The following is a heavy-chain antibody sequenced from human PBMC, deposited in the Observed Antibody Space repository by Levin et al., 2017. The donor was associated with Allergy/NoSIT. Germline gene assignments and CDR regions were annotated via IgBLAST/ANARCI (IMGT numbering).Heavy chain of an antibody. V-gene: IGHV3-9*01. Sequence: ELGGSLRLSCAASGFTFDDYAMHWVRQAPGKGLEWVSGISWNSGSIGYADSVKGRFTISRDNAKNSLYLQMNSLRTEDTALYYCARDNIGLPDAFDIWGQGTMVIVSS. CDR2: ISWNSGSI. CDR3: ARDNIGLPDAFDI. D-gene: IGHD3-10*01. CDR1: GFTFDDYA. J-gene: IGHJ3*02.